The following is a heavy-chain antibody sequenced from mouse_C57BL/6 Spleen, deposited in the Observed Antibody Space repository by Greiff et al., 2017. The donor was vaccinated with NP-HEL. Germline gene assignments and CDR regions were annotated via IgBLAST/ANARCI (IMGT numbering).Heavy chain of an antibody. V-gene: IGHV1-74*01. CDR1: GYTFTSYW. J-gene: IGHJ3*01. Sequence: QVQLQQPGAELVKPGASVKVSCKASGYTFTSYWMHWVKQRPGQGLEWIGRIHPSDSDTNYNQKFKGKATLTVDESSSTAYMQLSSLTSEDSAVYYCAIELGRGEGFAYWGQGTLVTVSA. D-gene: IGHD4-1*01. CDR3: AIELGRGEGFAY. CDR2: IHPSDSDT.